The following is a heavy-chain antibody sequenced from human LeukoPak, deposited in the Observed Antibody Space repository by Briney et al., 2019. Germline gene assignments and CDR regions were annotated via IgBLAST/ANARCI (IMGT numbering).Heavy chain of an antibody. CDR1: GFTFSSYG. J-gene: IGHJ6*04. CDR2: IWYDGSNK. D-gene: IGHD6-13*01. CDR3: ARERDSSSWPHYGMDV. V-gene: IGHV3-33*01. Sequence: GRSLRLSCAASGFTFSSYGMHWVRQAPGKGLEWVAVIWYDGSNKYYADSVKGRFTISRDNSKNTLYLQMNSLRAEVTAVYYCARERDSSSWPHYGMDVWGKGTTVTVSS.